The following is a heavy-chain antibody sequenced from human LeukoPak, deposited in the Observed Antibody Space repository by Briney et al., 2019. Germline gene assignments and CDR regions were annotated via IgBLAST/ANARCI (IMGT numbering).Heavy chain of an antibody. CDR3: ARIGVTPTVLSAYGI. V-gene: IGHV3-7*05. Sequence: SGGSLRLSCAASGFTFSRYWMSWLRQAPGKGLEWVANIKEDGSAGYYVDSVKGRFTISRDNAKNSLYLHMNSLRAEDTAVYYCARIGVTPTVLSAYGIWAKGQWSPSLQ. CDR2: IKEDGSAG. D-gene: IGHD2-21*02. CDR1: GFTFSRYW. J-gene: IGHJ3*02.